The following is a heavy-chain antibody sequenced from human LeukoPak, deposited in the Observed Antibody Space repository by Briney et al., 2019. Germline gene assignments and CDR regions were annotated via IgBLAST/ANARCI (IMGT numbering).Heavy chain of an antibody. V-gene: IGHV3-23*01. CDR2: ISASGGST. J-gene: IGHJ6*02. CDR3: STSGETNYYYYGMDV. Sequence: GGSLRLSCAASGFTFNNYAMTWVRQAPGKGLEGVSSISASGGSTYYADSVKGRFTISRDNSKNTLYLHMNSLRADDTAVYYCSTSGETNYYYYGMDVWRQGTTATVSS. D-gene: IGHD7-27*01. CDR1: GFTFNNYA.